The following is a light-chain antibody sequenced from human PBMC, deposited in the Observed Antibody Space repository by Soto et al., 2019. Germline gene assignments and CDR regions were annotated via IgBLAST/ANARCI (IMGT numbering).Light chain of an antibody. CDR1: QTISSTY. V-gene: IGKV3D-20*02. CDR2: GAS. CDR3: QQRSTWPPFS. J-gene: IGKJ3*01. Sequence: EIVLTQSPGTLSLSPGDRATLSCRSGQTISSTYLAWYQQRPGQAPRLLIYGASSRATGIPDRFSGSGSGTEFTLTISRLEPEDFAVYYCQQRSTWPPFSFGPGTKVDIK.